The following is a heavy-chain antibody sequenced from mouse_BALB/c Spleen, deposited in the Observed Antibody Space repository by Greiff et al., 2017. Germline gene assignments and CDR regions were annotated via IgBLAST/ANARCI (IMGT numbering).Heavy chain of an antibody. Sequence: VQLQQSGAELVRPGTSVKISCKASGYTFTNYWLGWVKQRPGHGLEWIGDIYPGGGYTNYNEKFKGKATLTADTSSSTAYMQLSSLTSEDSAVYFCARSTMVRYFDVWGAGTTVTVSS. V-gene: IGHV1-63*02. CDR2: IYPGGGYT. J-gene: IGHJ1*01. CDR3: ARSTMVRYFDV. D-gene: IGHD2-2*01. CDR1: GYTFTNYW.